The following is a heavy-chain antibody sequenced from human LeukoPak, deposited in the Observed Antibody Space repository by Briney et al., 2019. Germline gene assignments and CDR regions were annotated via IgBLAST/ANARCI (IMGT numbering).Heavy chain of an antibody. J-gene: IGHJ4*02. V-gene: IGHV1-69*05. Sequence: SVKVSCKASGGTFSSYAISWVRQAPGRGLEWMGGIIPIFGTANYAQKFQGRVTITTDESTSTAYMELSSLRSEDTAVYYCVRVDDSLIDYWGQGTLATVSS. CDR3: VRVDDSLIDY. CDR1: GGTFSSYA. CDR2: IIPIFGTA. D-gene: IGHD3-22*01.